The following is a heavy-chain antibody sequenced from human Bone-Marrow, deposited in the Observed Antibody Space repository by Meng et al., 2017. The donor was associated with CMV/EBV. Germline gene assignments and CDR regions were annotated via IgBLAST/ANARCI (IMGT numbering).Heavy chain of an antibody. J-gene: IGHJ6*02. CDR1: GYTCTSYD. CDR3: ARDGSRYCSSTSCAGGHYYYYGMDV. Sequence: SVMVSCKATGYTCTSYDIHLVRQATGQGLEWMGWMNPNSGNTGYAQKFQGRVTMTRNTSISTAYMELSSLRSEDTAVYYCARDGSRYCSSTSCAGGHYYYYGMDVWGQASTVTFSS. V-gene: IGHV1-8*01. CDR2: MNPNSGNT. D-gene: IGHD2-2*01.